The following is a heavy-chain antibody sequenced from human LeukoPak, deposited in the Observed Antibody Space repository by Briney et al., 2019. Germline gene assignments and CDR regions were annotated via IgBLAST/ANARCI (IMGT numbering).Heavy chain of an antibody. D-gene: IGHD3-22*01. V-gene: IGHV1-69*05. CDR1: GGTFSSYA. Sequence: SVKVSCKASGGTFSSYAISWVRQAPGQGLEWMGRIIPIFGTANYAQKFQGRVTITTDESTSTAYMELSSLRSEDTAVYYCASRYYYDSSGYYGAFDIWGQGTMVTVSS. CDR3: ASRYYYDSSGYYGAFDI. CDR2: IIPIFGTA. J-gene: IGHJ3*02.